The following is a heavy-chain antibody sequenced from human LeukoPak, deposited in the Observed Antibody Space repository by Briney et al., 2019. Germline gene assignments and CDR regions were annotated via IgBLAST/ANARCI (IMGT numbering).Heavy chain of an antibody. CDR2: IKQDGSEK. V-gene: IGHV3-7*01. CDR1: GFTFGSYW. Sequence: GGSLRLSRAASGFTFGSYWGSWSRQAPGKGLEWVANIKQDGSEKYYVDSVKGRFTISRDNAKNSLYLQMNSLRAEDTAVYYCARGGEAMGLFDYWGQGTLVTVSS. CDR3: ARGGEAMGLFDY. D-gene: IGHD5-18*01. J-gene: IGHJ4*02.